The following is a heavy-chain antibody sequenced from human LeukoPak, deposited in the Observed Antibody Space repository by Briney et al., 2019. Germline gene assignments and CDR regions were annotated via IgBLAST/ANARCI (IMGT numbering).Heavy chain of an antibody. CDR2: ISAYNGNT. Sequence: ASVKVSCKASGYTFTSYGISWVRQAPGQGLEWMGWISAYNGNTNYAQKLQGRVTMTTDTSTSTAYMELRSLRSDDTAVYYCARDPTQWFGELTATTAFDYWGQGTLVTVSS. D-gene: IGHD3-10*01. J-gene: IGHJ4*02. CDR3: ARDPTQWFGELTATTAFDY. CDR1: GYTFTSYG. V-gene: IGHV1-18*01.